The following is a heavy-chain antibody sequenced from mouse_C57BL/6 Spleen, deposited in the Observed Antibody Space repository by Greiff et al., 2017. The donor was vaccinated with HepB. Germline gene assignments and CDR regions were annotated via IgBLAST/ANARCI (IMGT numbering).Heavy chain of an antibody. CDR3: TRDSSGLYYFDD. CDR1: GYTFTSYW. V-gene: IGHV1-53*01. J-gene: IGHJ2*01. CDR2: INPSNGGT. Sequence: QVQLQQPGTELVKPGASVKLSCKASGYTFTSYWMHWVKQRPGQGLEWIGNINPSNGGTNYNEKFKSKATLTADKSSSTAYMQLRSLTSEDAAVYYCTRDSSGLYYFDDWGQGTTLTVSS. D-gene: IGHD3-2*02.